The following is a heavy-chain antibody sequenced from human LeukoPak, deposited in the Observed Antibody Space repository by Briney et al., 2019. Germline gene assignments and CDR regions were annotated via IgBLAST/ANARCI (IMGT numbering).Heavy chain of an antibody. V-gene: IGHV4-34*01. CDR1: GGSFSGYY. D-gene: IGHD3-22*01. Sequence: SETLSLTCAVYGGSFSGYYWSWIRQPPGKGLEWIGEINHSGSTNYNPSLKSRVTISVDTSKNQFSLKLSSVTAADTAVYYCARAGRWLLTRGYYYYMDVWGEGTTVTVSS. CDR2: INHSGST. CDR3: ARAGRWLLTRGYYYYMDV. J-gene: IGHJ6*03.